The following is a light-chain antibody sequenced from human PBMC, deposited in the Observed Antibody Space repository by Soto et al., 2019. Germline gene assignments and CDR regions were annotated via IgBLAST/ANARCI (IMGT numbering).Light chain of an antibody. J-gene: IGLJ2*01. CDR2: DVS. CDR1: SADVGGYDY. V-gene: IGLV2-14*03. CDR3: SSYTSYTTVL. Sequence: QSALTQPASVSGSPGQSITISCTGTSADVGGYDYVSWYQQHPGKAPKLMIYDVSNRPSGVSNRFSGSKSANTASLTISGLQAEDDADYYCSSYTSYTTVLFGGGTKLTVL.